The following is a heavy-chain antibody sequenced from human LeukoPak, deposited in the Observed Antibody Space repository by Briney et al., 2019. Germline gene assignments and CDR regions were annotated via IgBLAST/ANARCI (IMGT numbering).Heavy chain of an antibody. CDR3: ARMGSGDIVVVPAARIVYYYYYMDV. CDR1: GYTFTSYG. D-gene: IGHD2-2*01. J-gene: IGHJ6*03. CDR2: ISAYNGDT. Sequence: ASVKVSCKASGYTFTSYGINWVRQAPGQGLEWMGWISAYNGDTNYAQKLQGRVTMTTDTSTSTAYMELSRLRSDDTAVYYCARMGSGDIVVVPAARIVYYYYYMDVWGKGTTVTISS. V-gene: IGHV1-18*01.